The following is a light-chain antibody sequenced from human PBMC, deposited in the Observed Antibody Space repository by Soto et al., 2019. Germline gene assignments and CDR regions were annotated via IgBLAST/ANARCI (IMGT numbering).Light chain of an antibody. CDR3: QQYGSSPRT. J-gene: IGKJ1*01. Sequence: IVLTQSPDTLSLSPGERATLSCRASQRIATSYVGWYQQKPGQAPRLLIYGTSKRAADIPDRFSGSGSGTDFTLTISRLEAEDSAVYYCQQYGSSPRTFGQGTKVDI. CDR2: GTS. V-gene: IGKV3-20*01. CDR1: QRIATSY.